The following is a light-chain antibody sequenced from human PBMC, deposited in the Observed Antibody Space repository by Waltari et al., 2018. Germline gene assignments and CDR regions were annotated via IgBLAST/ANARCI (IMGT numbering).Light chain of an antibody. J-gene: IGLJ3*02. V-gene: IGLV2-11*01. CDR1: SSDVGGSNY. CDR3: CSYAGSITFWV. CDR2: DVT. Sequence: QSALTQPRPVSGSPGQSVTISCTGTSSDVGGSNYVSWYQHHPGKAPNLIIYDVTKRPSAVPARFSASQSDNTASLTISGLQADDEADYYCCSYAGSITFWVFGGGTKLTVL.